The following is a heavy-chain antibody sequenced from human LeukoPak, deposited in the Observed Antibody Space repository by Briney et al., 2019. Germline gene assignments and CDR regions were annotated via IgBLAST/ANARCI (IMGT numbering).Heavy chain of an antibody. D-gene: IGHD6-19*01. CDR2: MSFDGSNK. J-gene: IGHJ4*02. V-gene: IGHV3-30-3*01. CDR3: ARVYSSGWSLPFDY. CDR1: GFTFGTYS. Sequence: GGSLRLSCAASGFTFGTYSMHWVRQAPGKGLEWVAVMSFDGSNKYYADSVKGRFTISRDNSKNTLYLQMNSLRAEDTAVYYCARVYSSGWSLPFDYWGQGTLVTVSS.